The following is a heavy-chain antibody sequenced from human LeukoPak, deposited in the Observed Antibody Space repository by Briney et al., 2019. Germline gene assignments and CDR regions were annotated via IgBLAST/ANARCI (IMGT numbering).Heavy chain of an antibody. CDR2: MNPNSGNT. J-gene: IGHJ4*02. CDR1: GHTFTSYD. V-gene: IGHV1-8*01. D-gene: IGHD5-18*01. CDR3: ARVSRLRSRGYSYGYSY. Sequence: ASVKVSCKASGHTFTSYDINWVRQATGQGLEWMGWMNPNSGNTGYAQKFQGRVTMTRNTSISTAYMELSSLRSEDTAVYYCARVSRLRSRGYSYGYSYWGQGTLVTVSS.